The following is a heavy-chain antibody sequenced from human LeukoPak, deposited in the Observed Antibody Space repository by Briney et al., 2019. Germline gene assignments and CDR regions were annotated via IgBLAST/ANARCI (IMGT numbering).Heavy chain of an antibody. CDR3: ARARDYYDSSSYPNWFDP. CDR1: GGSISSYY. Sequence: SETLSLTCTVSGGSISSYYWSWIRQPPGKGLEWIGYIYYSGSTNYNPSLKSRVTISVDKSQNQFSLKLSSVTAADTAVYYCARARDYYDSSSYPNWFDPWGQGTLVTVSS. V-gene: IGHV4-59*12. CDR2: IYYSGST. J-gene: IGHJ5*02. D-gene: IGHD3-22*01.